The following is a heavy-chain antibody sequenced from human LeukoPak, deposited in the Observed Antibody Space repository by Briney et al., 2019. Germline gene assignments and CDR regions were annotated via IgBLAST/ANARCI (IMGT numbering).Heavy chain of an antibody. CDR1: GDSISSYY. J-gene: IGHJ3*02. D-gene: IGHD2-2*01. Sequence: SETLSLTCSVPGDSISSYYWNWVRQPPGKGLEWMGSIYYSGSTNYNPSPKSRVTISVDTSKNQFSLKLSSVTAADTAGYYCARDCSSTSCYGDAFDIWGQGTMVTVSS. V-gene: IGHV4-59*01. CDR2: IYYSGST. CDR3: ARDCSSTSCYGDAFDI.